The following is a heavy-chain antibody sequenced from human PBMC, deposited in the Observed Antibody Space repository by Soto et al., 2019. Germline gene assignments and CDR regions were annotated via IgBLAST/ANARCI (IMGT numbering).Heavy chain of an antibody. V-gene: IGHV3-23*01. CDR1: GSTFSSYA. CDR2: ISGSGGST. CDR3: AKVSRSSWYFDY. D-gene: IGHD6-13*01. Sequence: PGGSLRLSCAASGSTFSSYAMSWVRQAPGKGLEWVSAISGSGGSTYYADSVKGRFTISRDNSKNTLYLQMNSLRAEDTAVYYCAKVSRSSWYFDYWGQGTLVTVSS. J-gene: IGHJ4*02.